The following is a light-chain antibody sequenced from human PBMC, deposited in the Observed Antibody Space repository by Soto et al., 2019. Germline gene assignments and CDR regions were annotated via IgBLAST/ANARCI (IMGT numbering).Light chain of an antibody. CDR1: SSNIGSHT. J-gene: IGLJ3*02. CDR2: SNN. Sequence: QLVLTQPPSASGTPGQRVTISCSGSSSNIGSHTVNWYQQLPGTAPKLLIYSNNQRPSGVPDRFSGSKSGTSASLAISGLQSEDEADYYCAAWDDSLNAWVFGGGTKVTVL. V-gene: IGLV1-44*01. CDR3: AAWDDSLNAWV.